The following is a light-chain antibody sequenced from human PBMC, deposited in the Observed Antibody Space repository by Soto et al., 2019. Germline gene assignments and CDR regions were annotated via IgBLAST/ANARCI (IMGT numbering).Light chain of an antibody. CDR2: DAS. CDR1: QDISNY. CDR3: QQSYITWT. J-gene: IGKJ1*01. Sequence: DIQMTQSPSSLSASVGDRVTITCQASQDISNYLNWYQQRPGKAPKLLIYDASNLETGVPSRFSGSGSGTDFTLTISSLQPEDFATYYCQQSYITWTFGQGTKVDIK. V-gene: IGKV1-33*01.